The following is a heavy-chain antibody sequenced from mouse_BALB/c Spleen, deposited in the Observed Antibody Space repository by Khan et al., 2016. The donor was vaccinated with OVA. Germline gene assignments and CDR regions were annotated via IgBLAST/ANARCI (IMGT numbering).Heavy chain of an antibody. J-gene: IGHJ2*01. CDR2: ISYSGNT. Sequence: EVELQESGPGLVKPSQSLSLTCTVTGYSITSDYAWNWIRQFPGNKLEWMGHISYSGNTKYNPSLKSRISITRDTSKNQFFLQLNSVTTEDTATXYCARIYGGNFAYWGQGTILTVSA. V-gene: IGHV3-2*02. CDR3: ARIYGGNFAY. D-gene: IGHD1-1*01. CDR1: GYSITSDYA.